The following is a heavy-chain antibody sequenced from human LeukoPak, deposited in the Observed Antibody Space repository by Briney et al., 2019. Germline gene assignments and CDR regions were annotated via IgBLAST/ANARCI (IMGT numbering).Heavy chain of an antibody. CDR3: ARSHPGTTVDGY. J-gene: IGHJ4*02. D-gene: IGHD6-19*01. Sequence: PGRSLRLSCAASGFNFRSYGMHWVRQAPGKGLEWVAIIWYDGSNKYHADSVKGPFTISRDNSKNTLFLQMDSLRAEDTAVYYCARSHPGTTVDGYWGQGTLVTVSS. CDR1: GFNFRSYG. V-gene: IGHV3-33*01. CDR2: IWYDGSNK.